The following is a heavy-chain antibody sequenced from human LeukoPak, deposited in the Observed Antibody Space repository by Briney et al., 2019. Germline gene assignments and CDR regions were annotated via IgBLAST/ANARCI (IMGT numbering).Heavy chain of an antibody. D-gene: IGHD3-3*01. CDR1: GGSFSGYY. Sequence: PSETLSLTCAVYGGSFSGYYWSWIRQPPGKGLEWIGEINHSGSTNYNPSLKSRVTISVDTSKNQFSLKLSSVTAADTAVYYCARHLFWSGYLIDYWGQGTLVTVSS. V-gene: IGHV4-34*01. CDR2: INHSGST. J-gene: IGHJ4*02. CDR3: ARHLFWSGYLIDY.